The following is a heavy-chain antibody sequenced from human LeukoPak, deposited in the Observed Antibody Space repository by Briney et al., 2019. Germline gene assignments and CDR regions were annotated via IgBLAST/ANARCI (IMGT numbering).Heavy chain of an antibody. CDR2: IYPGDSDT. J-gene: IGHJ1*01. Sequence: GESLKISCKGSGDRFSSYWIGWVRQMPGKGLEWMGIIYPGDSDTRYSPSFQGQVTISADKSISTAYLQWSSLKASDTAMYYCARLEVVYYDSSGYYSAEYFQHWGQGTLVTVSS. D-gene: IGHD3-22*01. CDR3: ARLEVVYYDSSGYYSAEYFQH. CDR1: GDRFSSYW. V-gene: IGHV5-51*01.